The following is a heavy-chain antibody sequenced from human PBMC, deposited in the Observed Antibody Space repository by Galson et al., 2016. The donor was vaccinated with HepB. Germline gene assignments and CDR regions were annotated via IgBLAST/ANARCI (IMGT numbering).Heavy chain of an antibody. CDR1: GYNFVYRT. Sequence: SVKVSCKASGYNFVYRTLHWVRQAPGQRLEWMGWINPNSGNTGYAQKFQGRVTMTRNTSISTAYMELSSLRSEDTAVYYCARISGYTSGWYHYFGYWGQGTLVTVSS. D-gene: IGHD6-19*01. V-gene: IGHV1-8*01. CDR2: INPNSGNT. CDR3: ARISGYTSGWYHYFGY. J-gene: IGHJ4*02.